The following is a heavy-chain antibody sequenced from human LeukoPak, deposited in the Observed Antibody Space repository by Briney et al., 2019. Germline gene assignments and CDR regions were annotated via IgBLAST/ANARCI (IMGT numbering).Heavy chain of an antibody. J-gene: IGHJ4*02. CDR1: GFTFSSYA. Sequence: GGSLRLYCAASGFTFSSYAMSWDRQAPGKGLEWVSAISGSGGSTYYADSVKGRFTISRDNSKNTLYLQMNSLRAEDTAVYYCAKDHGYNPSFDYWGQGTLVTVSS. V-gene: IGHV3-23*01. CDR2: ISGSGGST. D-gene: IGHD5-24*01. CDR3: AKDHGYNPSFDY.